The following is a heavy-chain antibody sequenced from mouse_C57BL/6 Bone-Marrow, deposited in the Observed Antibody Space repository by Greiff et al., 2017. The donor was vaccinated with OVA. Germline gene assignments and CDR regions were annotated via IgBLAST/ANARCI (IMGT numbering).Heavy chain of an antibody. CDR1: GYTFTDYE. J-gene: IGHJ4*01. D-gene: IGHD5-5*01. V-gene: IGHV1-15*01. CDR3: TRTTYYAMDY. CDR2: IDPETGGT. Sequence: VQLQQSGAELVRPGASVTMSCKASGYTFTDYEMHWVKQTPVHGLEWIGAIDPETGGTVYNQKFKGKAILTADKSSSTAYMELRSLTSEDSAVYYCTRTTYYAMDYWGQGTSVTVSS.